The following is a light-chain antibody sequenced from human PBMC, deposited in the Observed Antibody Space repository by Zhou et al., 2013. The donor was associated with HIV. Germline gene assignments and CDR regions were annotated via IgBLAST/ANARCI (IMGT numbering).Light chain of an antibody. Sequence: AIQMTQAPSSLSASIGDRVTITCRASQDIGNDLGWYQQKPGKAPKLLIYSASTLQGGVASRFSGNGSGTDFTLTISGLLPDDFATYYCLQDNNYPWTFGQGTKV. V-gene: IGKV1-6*01. CDR1: QDIGND. J-gene: IGKJ1*01. CDR2: SAS. CDR3: LQDNNYPWT.